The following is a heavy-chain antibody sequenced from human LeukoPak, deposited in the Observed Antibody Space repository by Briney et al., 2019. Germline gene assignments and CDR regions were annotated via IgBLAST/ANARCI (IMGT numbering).Heavy chain of an antibody. CDR2: IYHSGST. Sequence: TSQTLSLTCAVSGGSITGGGYTWSWIRQPPGKGLEWIGNIYHSGSTYYNPSLKSRITISVDTSKNQFSLKLSSVTAADTAVYYCARHPGRLFDYWGQGTLVTVSS. J-gene: IGHJ4*02. V-gene: IGHV4-30-2*03. CDR1: GGSITGGGYT. CDR3: ARHPGRLFDY.